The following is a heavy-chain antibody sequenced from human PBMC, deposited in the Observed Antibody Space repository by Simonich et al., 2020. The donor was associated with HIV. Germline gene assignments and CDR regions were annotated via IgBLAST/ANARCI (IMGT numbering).Heavy chain of an antibody. V-gene: IGHV4-34*01. Sequence: QVQLQQWGAGLLKPSETLSLTCAIYGGAFSGNYWSWIRQPPGKGLEWIGEINHSGSTDYNSSLKSRVTISVDTSKNQFSLKLSSVTAADTAMYYCARRGGYAFDYWGQGTLVTVSS. CDR2: INHSGST. CDR3: ARRGGYAFDY. CDR1: GGAFSGNY. J-gene: IGHJ4*02. D-gene: IGHD5-12*01.